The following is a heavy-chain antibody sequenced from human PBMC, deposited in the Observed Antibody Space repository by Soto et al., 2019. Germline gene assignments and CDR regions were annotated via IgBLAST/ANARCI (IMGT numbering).Heavy chain of an antibody. Sequence: SVKVSCKASGGTFSSYAISWVRQAPGQGLEWMGGIIPIFGTANYAQKFQGRVTITADGSTSTAYMELSSLRSEDTAVYYCARVVAPYYYDSSGYYLAYWGQGTLVTVSS. CDR2: IIPIFGTA. CDR3: ARVVAPYYYDSSGYYLAY. CDR1: GGTFSSYA. J-gene: IGHJ4*02. V-gene: IGHV1-69*13. D-gene: IGHD3-22*01.